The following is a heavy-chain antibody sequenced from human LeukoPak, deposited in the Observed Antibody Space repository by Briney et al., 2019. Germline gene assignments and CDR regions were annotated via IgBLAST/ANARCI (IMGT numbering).Heavy chain of an antibody. CDR2: IYTSGST. CDR3: ARETSQKGAHYMDV. Sequence: PSETLSLTCTVSGGSISSYYWSWLRQPAGKGLEWIGRIYTSGSTNYNPSLKSRVTMSVDTSKNQFSLKLSSVTAADTAVYYCARETSQKGAHYMDVWGKGTTVTISS. V-gene: IGHV4-4*07. CDR1: GGSISSYY. D-gene: IGHD3-16*01. J-gene: IGHJ6*03.